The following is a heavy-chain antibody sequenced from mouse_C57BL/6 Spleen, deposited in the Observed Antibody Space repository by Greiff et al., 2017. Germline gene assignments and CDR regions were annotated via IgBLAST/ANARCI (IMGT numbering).Heavy chain of an antibody. D-gene: IGHD2-4*01. J-gene: IGHJ3*01. CDR1: GYTFTSYW. Sequence: VQLQQPGAELVMPGASVKLSCKASGYTFTSYWMHWVKQRPGQGLEWIGEIDPSDSYTNYTQKFKGKSTLAVDKSSSTAYMQLSSLTSEDSAVYYCARSYDYDGFAYWGQGTLVTVSA. CDR2: IDPSDSYT. V-gene: IGHV1-69*01. CDR3: ARSYDYDGFAY.